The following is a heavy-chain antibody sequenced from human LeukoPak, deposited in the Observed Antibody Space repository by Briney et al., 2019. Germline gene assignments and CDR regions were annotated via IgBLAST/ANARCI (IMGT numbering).Heavy chain of an antibody. D-gene: IGHD3-10*01. CDR3: AKDKVAVYGSGSCYKVAFDI. CDR2: ISGSGGST. Sequence: GGSLRLSCAASGFTFSSYAMSWVRQAPGKGLEWVSAISGSGGSTYYADSVKGRFTISRDNSKNTLYLQMNSLRAEDTAVYYCAKDKVAVYGSGSCYKVAFDIWGQGTMVTVSS. CDR1: GFTFSSYA. V-gene: IGHV3-23*01. J-gene: IGHJ3*02.